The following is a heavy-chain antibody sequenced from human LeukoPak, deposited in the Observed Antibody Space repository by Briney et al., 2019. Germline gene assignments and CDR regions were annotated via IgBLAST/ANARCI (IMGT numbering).Heavy chain of an antibody. CDR3: ARGRVEQWLVVEYNWFDP. Sequence: ASVKVSCKASGYTFTSYDINWVRQATGQGLEWMGWMNPNSGNTGYAQKFQGRVTMTRNTSISTAYMELSSLRSEDTAVYYCARGRVEQWLVVEYNWFDPWGQGTLVTVSS. V-gene: IGHV1-8*01. CDR2: MNPNSGNT. D-gene: IGHD6-19*01. J-gene: IGHJ5*02. CDR1: GYTFTSYD.